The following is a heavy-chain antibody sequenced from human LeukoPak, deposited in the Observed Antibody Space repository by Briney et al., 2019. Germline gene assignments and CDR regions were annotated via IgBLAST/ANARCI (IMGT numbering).Heavy chain of an antibody. D-gene: IGHD3-10*01. CDR1: GFTFNTYA. Sequence: GGSLRLSCAASGFTFNTYAMHWVRQAPGKGLEWVALISHDGSNKYCADSVKGRFTISRDNSKNTLYLQINSLRTEDSAVYYCATEKYAYGSGSFYPLDYWGQGTLVTVSS. CDR3: ATEKYAYGSGSFYPLDY. J-gene: IGHJ4*02. CDR2: ISHDGSNK. V-gene: IGHV3-30-3*01.